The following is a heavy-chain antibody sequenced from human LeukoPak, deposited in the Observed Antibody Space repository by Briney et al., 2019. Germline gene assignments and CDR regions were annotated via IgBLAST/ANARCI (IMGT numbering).Heavy chain of an antibody. D-gene: IGHD4-17*01. CDR2: INSDGSST. CDR3: ARALTTSTTVTTGY. J-gene: IGHJ4*02. V-gene: IGHV3-74*01. Sequence: GGSLRLSCAASGFTFSSYWMHWVRQAPGMGLVWVSRINSDGSSTNYADSVKGRFTISRDNAKNTLYLQMDSLRAEDTAVYCCARALTTSTTVTTGYWGQGILVTVSS. CDR1: GFTFSSYW.